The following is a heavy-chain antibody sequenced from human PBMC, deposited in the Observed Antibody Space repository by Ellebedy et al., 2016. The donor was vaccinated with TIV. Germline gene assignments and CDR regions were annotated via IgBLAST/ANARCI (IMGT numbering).Heavy chain of an antibody. CDR3: ANMAWGNEDYSVDS. CDR1: GFLFNQYG. V-gene: IGHV3-30*18. D-gene: IGHD2-21*01. CDR2: IANDGRNK. Sequence: GESLKISCAASGFLFNQYGMHWARQAPGKGLEWVAVIANDGRNKYYGDSVKGRFTISRDNSKNTLYLQMNSLKVEDTAVYYCANMAWGNEDYSVDSWGQGTLVTVSS. J-gene: IGHJ5*01.